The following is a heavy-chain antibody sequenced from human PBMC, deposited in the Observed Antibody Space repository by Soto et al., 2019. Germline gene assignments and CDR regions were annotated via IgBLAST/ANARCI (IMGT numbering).Heavy chain of an antibody. D-gene: IGHD4-17*01. V-gene: IGHV4-30-4*01. CDR2: IYYSGST. CDR1: GGSISSGDYY. CDR3: ARSGPYLQSPVTPRFDY. Sequence: PSETLSLTCTVSGGSISSGDYYWSWIRQPPGKGLEWIGYIYYSGSTYYNPSLKSRVTISVDTSKNQFSLKLSSVTAADTAVYYCARSGPYLQSPVTPRFDYWGQGTLVTVSS. J-gene: IGHJ4*02.